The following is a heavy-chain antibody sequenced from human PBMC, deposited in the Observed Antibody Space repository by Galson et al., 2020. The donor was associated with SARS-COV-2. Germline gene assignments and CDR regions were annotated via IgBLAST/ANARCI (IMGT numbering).Heavy chain of an antibody. D-gene: IGHD3-3*01. Sequence: GEPLKISCAASGFTFSNYAMSWVRQAPGKGLEWVSGISGSGGSTYYADSVKGRFTISRDNSKNTLYLQMNSLRAEDTAVYYCAKGDFTIFDYGMDVWGQGTTVTVSS. CDR1: GFTFSNYA. CDR2: ISGSGGST. V-gene: IGHV3-23*01. CDR3: AKGDFTIFDYGMDV. J-gene: IGHJ6*02.